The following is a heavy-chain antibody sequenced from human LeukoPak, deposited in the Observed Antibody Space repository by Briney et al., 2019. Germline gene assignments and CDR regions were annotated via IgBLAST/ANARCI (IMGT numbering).Heavy chain of an antibody. J-gene: IGHJ4*02. D-gene: IGHD1-26*01. CDR3: ARPLFYGSYFHY. CDR1: GDSISSSSFY. CDR2: ISYSGST. V-gene: IGHV4-39*07. Sequence: NPSETLSLTCTVSGDSISSSSFYWGWIRQPPGKGLEWIGSISYSGSTYYNPSLKSRVTISVDTSKNQFSLKLSSVTAADTAVYYCARPLFYGSYFHYWGQGTLVTVSS.